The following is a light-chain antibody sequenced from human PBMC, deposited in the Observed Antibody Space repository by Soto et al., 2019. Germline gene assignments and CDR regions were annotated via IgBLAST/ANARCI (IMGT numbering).Light chain of an antibody. CDR2: WAS. J-gene: IGKJ5*01. Sequence: DIVMTQSPDSLAVSLGERATINCKSSQSVLYSSNNKNYLAWYQQKPGQPPKLLIYWASTRESGVPDRFSGSGSGTDFTLTISSLQPEDFATYYCQQFRSFPITFGQGTRLEIK. CDR3: QQFRSFPIT. CDR1: QSVLYSSNNKNY. V-gene: IGKV4-1*01.